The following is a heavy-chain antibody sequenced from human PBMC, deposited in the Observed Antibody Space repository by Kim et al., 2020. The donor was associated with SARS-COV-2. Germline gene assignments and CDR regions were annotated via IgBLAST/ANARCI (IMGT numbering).Heavy chain of an antibody. V-gene: IGHV3-48*03. CDR3: ARSGFSSSWYVGDYYYGMDV. CDR2: ISSSGSTI. CDR1: GFTFSSYE. Sequence: GGSLRLSCAASGFTFSSYEMNWVRQAPGKGLEWVSYISSSGSTIYNADSVKGRFTITSDNAKNSLYLQMNSLRAEDTAVYYCARSGFSSSWYVGDYYYGMDVGGQGTTVTVSS. D-gene: IGHD6-13*01. J-gene: IGHJ6*02.